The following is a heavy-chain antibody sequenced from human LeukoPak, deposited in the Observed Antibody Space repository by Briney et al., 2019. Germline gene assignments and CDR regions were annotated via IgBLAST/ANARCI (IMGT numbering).Heavy chain of an antibody. J-gene: IGHJ6*03. CDR1: GYTFTSYG. Sequence: ASVKVSCKASGYTFTSYGISWVRQAPGQGLEWMGWISAYNGNTNYAQKLQGRVTMTTDTSTSTAYMELSSLRSEDTAVYYCATVHYGSGSYPYYYYYMDVWGKGTTVTISS. CDR3: ATVHYGSGSYPYYYYYMDV. CDR2: ISAYNGNT. D-gene: IGHD3-10*01. V-gene: IGHV1-18*01.